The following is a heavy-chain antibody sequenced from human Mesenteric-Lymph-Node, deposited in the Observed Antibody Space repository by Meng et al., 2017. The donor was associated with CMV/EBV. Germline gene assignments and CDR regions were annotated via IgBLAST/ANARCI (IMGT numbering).Heavy chain of an antibody. CDR1: GYTFTSYD. CDR3: ARSNSYSFDY. Sequence: ASVKVSCKASGYTFTSYDINWVRQATGQGLEWMGIINPSGGSTTYAQKFQGRVTMTRDTSTSTVYMELSSLRSEDTAVYYCARSNSYSFDYWGQGTLVTVSS. V-gene: IGHV1-46*01. J-gene: IGHJ4*02. D-gene: IGHD2-8*01. CDR2: INPSGGST.